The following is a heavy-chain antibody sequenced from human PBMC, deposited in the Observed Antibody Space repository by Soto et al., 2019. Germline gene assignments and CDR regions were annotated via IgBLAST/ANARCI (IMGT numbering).Heavy chain of an antibody. D-gene: IGHD3-10*01. CDR1: GGSISSSNYY. Sequence: SETLSLTFSVSGGSISSSNYYWGWIRQPPGKGLEWIGNIFYSGSTYYNPSLKSRVTISVDTSKNQFSLKLSSVTVSDTAVYYCARFGDYIDYWGQGTLVT. V-gene: IGHV4-39*01. J-gene: IGHJ4*02. CDR3: ARFGDYIDY. CDR2: IFYSGST.